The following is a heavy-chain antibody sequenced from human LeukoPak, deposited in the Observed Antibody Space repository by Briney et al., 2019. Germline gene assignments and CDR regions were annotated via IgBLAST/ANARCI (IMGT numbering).Heavy chain of an antibody. CDR1: GGSISSYY. D-gene: IGHD4-17*01. Sequence: PSETLSLTCTVSGGSISSYYWSWIRQPPGKGLEWIGSVYYSGTTYYNPSLKSRVTISIDTSTNQLSLKLSSVTAADTAVYYCARRDGDYSPFDYWGQGTLVTVSS. V-gene: IGHV4-59*05. CDR3: ARRDGDYSPFDY. J-gene: IGHJ4*02. CDR2: VYYSGTT.